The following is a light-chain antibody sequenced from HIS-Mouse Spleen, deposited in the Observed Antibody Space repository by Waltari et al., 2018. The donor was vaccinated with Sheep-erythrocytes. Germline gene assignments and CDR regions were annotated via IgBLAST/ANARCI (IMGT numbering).Light chain of an antibody. CDR2: KDS. J-gene: IGLJ1*01. CDR3: LSADSSGTYYV. V-gene: IGLV3-16*01. Sequence: SYELTQPPSVSVSLGQMARITCSGEALPKKYAYWYQQKPGQFPVQVIYKDSERPSGIPERFSGSSSGTVVTLNISGVQAEDDADYYCLSADSSGTYYVFGTGTKVTVL. CDR1: ALPKKY.